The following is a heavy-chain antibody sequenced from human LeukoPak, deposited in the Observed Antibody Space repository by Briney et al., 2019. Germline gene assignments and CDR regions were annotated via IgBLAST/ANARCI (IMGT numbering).Heavy chain of an antibody. CDR2: ISSSSSTI. CDR3: ARAHHRRVYDYVWGSYPY. D-gene: IGHD3-16*02. Sequence: GGSLRLSCAASGFTFSSYSMIWVRQAPGKGLEWVSYISSSSSTIYYADSVKGRFTISRDNDKNSLYLQMNSLRAEDTAVYYCARAHHRRVYDYVWGSYPYWGQGTLVTVSS. V-gene: IGHV3-48*01. J-gene: IGHJ4*02. CDR1: GFTFSSYS.